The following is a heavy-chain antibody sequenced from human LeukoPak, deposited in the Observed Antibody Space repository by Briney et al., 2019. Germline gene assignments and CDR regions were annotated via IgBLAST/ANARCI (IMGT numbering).Heavy chain of an antibody. CDR3: ARAPTPPHPWGWFDP. CDR1: GGSVSSGSYY. CDR2: IYYSGST. J-gene: IGHJ5*02. D-gene: IGHD3-16*01. V-gene: IGHV4-61*01. Sequence: SETLSLTCTVSGGSVSSGSYYWSWIRQPPGKGLEWIGYIYYSGSTNYNPSLKSRVTISVDTSKNQFSLKLSSVTAADTAVYYCARAPTPPHPWGWFDPWGQGTLVTVSS.